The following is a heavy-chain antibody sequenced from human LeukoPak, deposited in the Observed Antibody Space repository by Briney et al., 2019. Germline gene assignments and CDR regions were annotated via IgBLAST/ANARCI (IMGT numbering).Heavy chain of an antibody. CDR1: GGSISSSSYY. J-gene: IGHJ5*02. V-gene: IGHV4-39*07. D-gene: IGHD3-10*01. Sequence: PSETLSLTCTVSGGSISSSSYYWGWIRQPPGKGLGWIGSIYYSGSTYYNPSLKSRVTISVDTSKNQFSLKLSSVTAADTAVYYCARDAVVRGVPGVWFDPWGQGTLVTVSS. CDR2: IYYSGST. CDR3: ARDAVVRGVPGVWFDP.